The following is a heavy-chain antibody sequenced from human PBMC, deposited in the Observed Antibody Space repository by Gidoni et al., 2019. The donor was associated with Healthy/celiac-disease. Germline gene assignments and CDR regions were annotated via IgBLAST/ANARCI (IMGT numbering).Heavy chain of an antibody. CDR2: ISYDGSNK. CDR1: GFTFSSYG. V-gene: IGHV3-30*18. Sequence: QVQLVESGGGVVQPGRSLRLSCAASGFTFSSYGMHWVRQAPGKGLEWVAVISYDGSNKYYADSVKGRFTISRDNSKNTLYLQMNSLRAEDTAVYYCAKGPWELGDYYYYGMDVWGQGTTVTVSS. CDR3: AKGPWELGDYYYYGMDV. J-gene: IGHJ6*02. D-gene: IGHD1-26*01.